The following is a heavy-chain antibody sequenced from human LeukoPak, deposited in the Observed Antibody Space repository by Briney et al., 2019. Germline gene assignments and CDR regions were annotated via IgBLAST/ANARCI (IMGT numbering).Heavy chain of an antibody. J-gene: IGHJ5*02. CDR1: GYTFTSYG. D-gene: IGHD2-15*01. CDR3: ARDGPDVDCSGGSCYSGS. Sequence: ASVKVSCKASGYTFTSYGISWVRQAPGQGLEWMGWISAYNGNTNYAQKLQGRVIMTTDTSTSTAYMELRSLRSDDTAVYYCARDGPDVDCSGGSCYSGSWGQGTLVTVSS. V-gene: IGHV1-18*04. CDR2: ISAYNGNT.